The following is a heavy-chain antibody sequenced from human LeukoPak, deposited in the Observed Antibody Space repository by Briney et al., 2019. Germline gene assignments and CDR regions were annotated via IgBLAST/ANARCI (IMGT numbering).Heavy chain of an antibody. Sequence: SETLSLTCTVSGGSISSGDYYWSWIRQPPGKGLEWIGYIYYSGSTYYNPSLKSRVTISVDTSKNQFSLKLSSVTAADTAVYYCARDMGQGWFDPWGQGTLVTVSS. CDR3: ARDMGQGWFDP. CDR2: IYYSGST. J-gene: IGHJ5*02. V-gene: IGHV4-30-4*01. CDR1: GGSISSGDYY. D-gene: IGHD1-26*01.